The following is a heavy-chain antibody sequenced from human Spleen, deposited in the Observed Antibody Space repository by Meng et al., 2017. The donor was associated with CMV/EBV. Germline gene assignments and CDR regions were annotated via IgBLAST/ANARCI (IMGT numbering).Heavy chain of an antibody. CDR1: GFTFSSYT. V-gene: IGHV3-21*01. CDR2: ITASSTYI. Sequence: GESLKISCAASGFTFSSYTMNWVRQAPGKGLEWVSSITASSTYIYYADSVRGRFTISRDNAKHSLFLQMNSLRAEDTAVYYCARDNLRTGSTDYWGQGTLVTVSS. CDR3: ARDNLRTGSTDY. J-gene: IGHJ4*02. D-gene: IGHD1-7*01.